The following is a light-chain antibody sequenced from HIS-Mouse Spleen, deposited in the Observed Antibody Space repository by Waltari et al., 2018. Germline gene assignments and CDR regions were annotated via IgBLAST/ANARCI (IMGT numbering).Light chain of an antibody. V-gene: IGLV3-21*03. CDR3: QVWDSSSDHPYV. J-gene: IGLJ1*01. Sequence: SYVLTQPPSVSVAPGKTARITCGGNTIGSTSVHWYQQKPGQAPLLVVYDDSDRPSGIPERFSGSNSGNTATLTISRVEAGDEADYYCQVWDSSSDHPYVFGTGTKVTVL. CDR2: DDS. CDR1: TIGSTS.